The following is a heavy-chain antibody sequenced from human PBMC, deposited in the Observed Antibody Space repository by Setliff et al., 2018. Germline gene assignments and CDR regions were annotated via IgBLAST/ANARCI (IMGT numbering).Heavy chain of an antibody. D-gene: IGHD1-26*01. V-gene: IGHV4-4*07. CDR3: ARKGISALSGAFDM. CDR2: IYTSGST. Sequence: PSETLSLTFTFSGGSISNYYWSWIRQPAGKGLEWIGRIYTSGSTNYNPSLTSRVTMSVDTSKNQFSLKLSSVTAADTAVYYCARKGISALSGAFDMWGQGTMVTVSS. CDR1: GGSISNYY. J-gene: IGHJ3*02.